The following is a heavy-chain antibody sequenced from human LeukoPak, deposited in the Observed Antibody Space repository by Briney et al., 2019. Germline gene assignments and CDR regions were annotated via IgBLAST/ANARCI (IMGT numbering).Heavy chain of an antibody. CDR3: ARRSSGYYYAYDY. CDR1: GFTFSNYA. D-gene: IGHD3-22*01. V-gene: IGHV3-7*01. J-gene: IGHJ4*02. CDR2: INQDGSEK. Sequence: PGGSLRLSCEAAGFTFSNYAMSWVRQAPGKGLEWVASINQDGSEKYYVDSVKGRFTISRDNARNSLYLEMNSLRVEDTAVYYCARRSSGYYYAYDYWGQGTLVTVSS.